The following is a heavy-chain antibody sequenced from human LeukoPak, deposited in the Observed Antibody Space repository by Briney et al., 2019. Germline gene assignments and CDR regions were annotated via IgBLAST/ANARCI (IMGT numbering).Heavy chain of an antibody. D-gene: IGHD2-2*01. CDR3: ASGVVPAAKSY. V-gene: IGHV4-59*01. CDR2: LYYSGRT. Sequence: SETLSLTCTVSGVSINNYYWSWIRQPPGKGLEWIGYLYYSGRTNYNPSLKSRVTISVDTSKNQFSLKLSSVTAADTAVYYCASGVVPAAKSYWGQGTLVTVSS. CDR1: GVSINNYY. J-gene: IGHJ4*02.